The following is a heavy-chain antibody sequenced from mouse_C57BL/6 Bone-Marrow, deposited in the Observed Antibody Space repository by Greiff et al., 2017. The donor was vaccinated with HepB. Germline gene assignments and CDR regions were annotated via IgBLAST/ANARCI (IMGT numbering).Heavy chain of an antibody. CDR1: GFNIKDYY. CDR3: AARTYDGYYPFAY. J-gene: IGHJ3*01. V-gene: IGHV14-1*01. Sequence: VQLQQSGAELVRPGASVKLSCTASGFNIKDYYMHRVKQRPEQGLEWIGRIDPEDGDTEYAPKFQGKATMTADTSSNTAYLQLSSLTSEDTAVYYCAARTYDGYYPFAYWGQGTLVTVSA. CDR2: IDPEDGDT. D-gene: IGHD2-3*01.